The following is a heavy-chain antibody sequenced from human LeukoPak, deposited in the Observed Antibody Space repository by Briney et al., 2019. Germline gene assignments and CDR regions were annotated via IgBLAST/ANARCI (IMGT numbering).Heavy chain of an antibody. CDR1: GGSVSSNSAV. V-gene: IGHV6-1*01. J-gene: IGHJ4*02. CDR2: TYYKSKWSS. CDR3: ARGDIALDY. Sequence: SQTLSLTYAISGGSVSSNSAVWNWIRQSPSRGLEWLGRTYYKSKWSSDFAISVKSRITINPDTSKNQSSLHLNSVTSEDTAVCYCARGDIALDYWGQGTLVTVSS. D-gene: IGHD5-12*01.